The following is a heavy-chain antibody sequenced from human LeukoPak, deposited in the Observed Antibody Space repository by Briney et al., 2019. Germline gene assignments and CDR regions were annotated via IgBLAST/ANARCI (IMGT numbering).Heavy chain of an antibody. CDR1: GGSISNYY. J-gene: IGHJ4*02. CDR2: IYYSGST. Sequence: PSETLSLTCTVSGGSISNYYWSWIRQPPGKGLEWIGHIYYSGSTNYNPSLKSRVTISVDTSKHQSSLRLYSVTAADTAVYYCATAEDSSGWYLGYWGQGTLVTVSS. V-gene: IGHV4-59*01. CDR3: ATAEDSSGWYLGY. D-gene: IGHD6-19*01.